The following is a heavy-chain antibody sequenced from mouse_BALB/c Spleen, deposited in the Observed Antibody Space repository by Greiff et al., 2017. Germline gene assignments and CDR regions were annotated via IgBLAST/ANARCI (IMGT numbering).Heavy chain of an antibody. Sequence: EVQLQQSGAELVKPGASVKLSCTASGFNIKDTYMHWVKQRPEQGLEWIGRIDPANGNTKYDPKFQGKATITADTSSNTAYLQLSSLTSEETAVYYCARGYYGYLYAMDYWGQGTSVTVSS. V-gene: IGHV14-3*02. CDR3: ARGYYGYLYAMDY. CDR2: IDPANGNT. D-gene: IGHD1-2*01. CDR1: GFNIKDTY. J-gene: IGHJ4*01.